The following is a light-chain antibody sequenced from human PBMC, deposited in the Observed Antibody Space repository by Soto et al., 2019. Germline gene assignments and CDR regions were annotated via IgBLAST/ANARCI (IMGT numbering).Light chain of an antibody. CDR3: QQSYSTPIT. J-gene: IGKJ5*01. CDR2: AAY. V-gene: IGKV1-39*01. Sequence: DIQMTQSPSSLSASVGDRVTITCRASQSISSYLNWYQQKPGKAPKLLIYAAYSLQSGVQSRFIGSGSGTNFTLTVRSLQPEDFATYYCQQSYSTPITFGQGTRLEI. CDR1: QSISSY.